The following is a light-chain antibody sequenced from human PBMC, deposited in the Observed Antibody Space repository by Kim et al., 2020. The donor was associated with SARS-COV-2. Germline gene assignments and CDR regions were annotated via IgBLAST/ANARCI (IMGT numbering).Light chain of an antibody. CDR2: GAF. Sequence: VPPGERATLSCRASPSVSSNLAWYQQKPGQAPRLLIYGAFTRATGIPARFSGSGSGTEFTLTISSLQSEDFAVYYCQQYKNWPLTFVGGTKVDIK. CDR3: QQYKNWPLT. CDR1: PSVSSN. V-gene: IGKV3-15*01. J-gene: IGKJ4*01.